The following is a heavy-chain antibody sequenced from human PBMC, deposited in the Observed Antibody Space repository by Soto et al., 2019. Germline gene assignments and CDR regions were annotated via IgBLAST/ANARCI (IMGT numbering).Heavy chain of an antibody. CDR2: INLDGSER. J-gene: IGHJ4*02. Sequence: GGSLRLSCGASGSTFSSSWMTWVRQAPGKGLEWVANINLDGSERNYVDSVKGRFTISRDNAKNLLYLQMNSLRAEDTAVYYCARDRAYNCYDYWGQGTLVTVSS. D-gene: IGHD5-18*01. CDR1: GSTFSSSW. V-gene: IGHV3-7*05. CDR3: ARDRAYNCYDY.